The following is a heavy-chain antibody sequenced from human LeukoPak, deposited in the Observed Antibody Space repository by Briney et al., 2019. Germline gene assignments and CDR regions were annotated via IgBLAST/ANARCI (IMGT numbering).Heavy chain of an antibody. J-gene: IGHJ4*02. D-gene: IGHD3-22*01. Sequence: ASVKVSCKASGYTFTRYGVSWVRQAPGQGLEWMGWISAYNGNTNYAQKLQGRVTMTTDTPTSTAYMELRSLRSDDTAVYYCARAHGYDSSGYSEAYFDYWGQGTLATVSS. CDR2: ISAYNGNT. CDR3: ARAHGYDSSGYSEAYFDY. CDR1: GYTFTRYG. V-gene: IGHV1-18*01.